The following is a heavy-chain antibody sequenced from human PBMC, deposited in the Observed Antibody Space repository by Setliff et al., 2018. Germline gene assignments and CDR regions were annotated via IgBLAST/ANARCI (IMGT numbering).Heavy chain of an antibody. V-gene: IGHV5-51*01. J-gene: IGHJ3*01. CDR1: GYSFITYW. CDR3: ASPSAGWTKPFDV. D-gene: IGHD6-19*01. CDR2: IYPGDSDT. Sequence: GESLKISCPGSGYSFITYWLGWVRQMPGKGLEWMGIIYPGDSDTRYSPSFQGQVTISADKYITTAYLQWSSLKASDTAMYYCASPSAGWTKPFDVWGQGTMVTVSS.